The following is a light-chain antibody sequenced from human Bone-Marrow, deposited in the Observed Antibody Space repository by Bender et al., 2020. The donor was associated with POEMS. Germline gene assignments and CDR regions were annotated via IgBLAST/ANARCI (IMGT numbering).Light chain of an antibody. CDR2: TNN. Sequence: QSVLTQPPSVSGTPGQRVTISCSGSGSNIGGYPVNWYQQLPGTAPRLLIYTNNERPSGVPDRFYGSKSGTSATLGITGLQTDDEAIYFCVAWDASLNGWVFGGGTKLTVL. CDR1: GSNIGGYP. V-gene: IGLV1-44*01. CDR3: VAWDASLNGWV. J-gene: IGLJ3*02.